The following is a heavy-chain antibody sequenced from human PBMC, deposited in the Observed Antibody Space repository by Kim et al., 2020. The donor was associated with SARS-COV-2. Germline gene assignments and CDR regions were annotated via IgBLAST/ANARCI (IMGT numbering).Heavy chain of an antibody. V-gene: IGHV3-9*01. D-gene: IGHD6-19*01. J-gene: IGHJ4*02. Sequence: ASTGKGRFTSSRDNAKTTRYLQMNSLRAEDTALYYCAKAEEAVAGYYFDYWGQGTLVTVSS. CDR3: AKAEEAVAGYYFDY.